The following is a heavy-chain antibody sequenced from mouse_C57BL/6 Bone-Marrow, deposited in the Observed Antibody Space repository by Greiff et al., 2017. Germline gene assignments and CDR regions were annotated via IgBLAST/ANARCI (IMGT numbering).Heavy chain of an antibody. Sequence: VQLQQSGPELVKPGASVKISCKASGYAFSSSWMNWVKQRPGQGLEWIGRIYPGDGDTNYNGKFKGKATLTADKSSSTAYMQLSSLTSEDAAVYFCATNWDDYWGQGTTLTVSA. CDR2: IYPGDGDT. J-gene: IGHJ2*01. CDR1: GYAFSSSW. V-gene: IGHV1-82*01. D-gene: IGHD4-1*01. CDR3: ATNWDDY.